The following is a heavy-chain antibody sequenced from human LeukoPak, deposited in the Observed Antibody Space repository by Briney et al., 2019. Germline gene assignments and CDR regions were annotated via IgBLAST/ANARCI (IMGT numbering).Heavy chain of an antibody. Sequence: PGRSLRLSCTASGFTSGFTFGDYAMSWVRQAPGKGLEWVGFIRTKAYGGTTEYAASVKGRFTISRAGSKSIAHLQMNSLKTEDTAVYYCTRTYYDSSGYLFDYWGQGTLVTVSS. CDR3: TRTYYDSSGYLFDY. CDR2: IRTKAYGGTT. J-gene: IGHJ4*02. D-gene: IGHD3-22*01. CDR1: GFTSGFTFGDYA. V-gene: IGHV3-49*04.